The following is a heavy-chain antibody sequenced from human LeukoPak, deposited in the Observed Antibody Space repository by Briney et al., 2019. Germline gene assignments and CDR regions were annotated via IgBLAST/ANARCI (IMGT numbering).Heavy chain of an antibody. CDR1: GASMNAHY. J-gene: IGHJ4*02. D-gene: IGHD5-18*01. CDR3: ATIKRGNIFGYFDF. V-gene: IGHV4-59*11. Sequence: SETLSRTCAGSGASMNAHYWSWLRQPPGKGLEWIGYILDTVTTKDNPSLKSRITLSADTSKNQFALRLTSVTAADTAVYYCATIKRGNIFGYFDFWGQGNPVTVSS. CDR2: ILDTVTT.